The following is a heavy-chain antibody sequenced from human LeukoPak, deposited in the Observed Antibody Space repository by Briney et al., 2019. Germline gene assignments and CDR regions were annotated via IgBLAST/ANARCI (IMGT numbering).Heavy chain of an antibody. V-gene: IGHV3-11*06. D-gene: IGHD6-6*01. CDR1: GFTFSDYY. J-gene: IGHJ6*02. CDR2: ISSSSSYT. Sequence: GGSLRLSCAASGFTFSDYYMSWIRQAPGEGLEWVSYISSSSSYTNYADSVKGRFTISRDNAKNSLYLQMNSLRAEDTAVYYCARLTEYSSSSTHYYYYYGMDVWGQGTTVAVSS. CDR3: ARLTEYSSSSTHYYYYYGMDV.